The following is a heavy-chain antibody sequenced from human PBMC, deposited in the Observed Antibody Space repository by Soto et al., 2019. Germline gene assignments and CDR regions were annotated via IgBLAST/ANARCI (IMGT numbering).Heavy chain of an antibody. Sequence: SETLSLTCTVSNGSISSGGYSWSWIRQTPGKGLEWIGYIYPTGKTYYNPSLKNRATLSIDTSQNQFSLQLTSVTAADTAVYYCARPPPGPAPGWGVWGHGTTVTVYS. CDR2: IYPTGKT. V-gene: IGHV4-30-2*01. CDR3: ARPPPGPAPGWGV. J-gene: IGHJ6*02. D-gene: IGHD3-16*01. CDR1: NGSISSGGYS.